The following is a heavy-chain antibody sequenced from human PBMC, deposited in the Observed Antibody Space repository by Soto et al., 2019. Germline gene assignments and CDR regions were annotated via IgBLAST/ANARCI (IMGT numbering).Heavy chain of an antibody. CDR3: ARGMTTVTTFDY. D-gene: IGHD4-17*01. J-gene: IGHJ4*02. CDR2: IYHSGST. Sequence: PSETLSLTCAFSGGSISSGGYSCNWTRRPPGKGLEWIGYIYHSGSTYYNPSLKSRVTISVDRSKNQFSLKLSSVTAADTAVYYCARGMTTVTTFDYWGQGTLVTVSS. CDR1: GGSISSGGYS. V-gene: IGHV4-30-2*01.